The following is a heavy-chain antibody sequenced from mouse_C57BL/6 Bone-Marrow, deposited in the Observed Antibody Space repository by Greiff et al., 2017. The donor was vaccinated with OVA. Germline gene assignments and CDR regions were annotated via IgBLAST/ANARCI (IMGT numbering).Heavy chain of an antibody. V-gene: IGHV5-6*01. D-gene: IGHD2-3*01. CDR2: ISSGGSYT. CDR1: GFTFSSYG. Sequence: EVQLQESGGDLVKPGGSLKLSCAASGFTFSSYGMSWVRQTPDKRLEWVATISSGGSYTYYPDSVKGRFTISRDNAKNTLYLQMSSLKAEDTAMYYCAIIYDGYYGGFAYWGQGTLVTVSA. CDR3: AIIYDGYYGGFAY. J-gene: IGHJ3*01.